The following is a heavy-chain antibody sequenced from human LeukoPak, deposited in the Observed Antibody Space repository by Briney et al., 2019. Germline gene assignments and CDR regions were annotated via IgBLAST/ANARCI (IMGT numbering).Heavy chain of an antibody. D-gene: IGHD6-19*01. V-gene: IGHV4-34*01. CDR1: GGSFSGYC. Sequence: SEILSLTCAVYGGSFSGYCWSWIRQPPGKGLEWIGEINHSGSTNYNPSLKSRVTISVDTSKNQFSLKLSSVTAADTAVYYCATLPHVAVAETFDYWGQGTLVTVSS. J-gene: IGHJ4*02. CDR2: INHSGST. CDR3: ATLPHVAVAETFDY.